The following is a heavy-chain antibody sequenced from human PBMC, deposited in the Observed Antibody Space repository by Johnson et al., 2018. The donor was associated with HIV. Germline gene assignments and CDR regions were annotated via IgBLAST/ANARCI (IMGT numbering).Heavy chain of an antibody. D-gene: IGHD1-26*01. CDR2: IYSGGST. CDR1: GCTVSSNY. CDR3: ARSLGVVGAIGKGAFDI. V-gene: IGHV3-66*01. Sequence: VQLVESGGGLVQSGGSLRLSCAASGCTVSSNYMNWVRQAPGKGLEWVSVIYSGGSTYYADSVKGRFTISRDNSKNTLYLLMNSLRAEDTAVYYCARSLGVVGAIGKGAFDIWGQGTMVTVSS. J-gene: IGHJ3*02.